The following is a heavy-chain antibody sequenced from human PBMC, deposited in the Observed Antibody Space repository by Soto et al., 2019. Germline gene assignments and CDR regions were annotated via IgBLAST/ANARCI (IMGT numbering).Heavy chain of an antibody. CDR3: ARGQQLAY. CDR2: IYYSGST. V-gene: IGHV4-59*01. CDR1: GGSISSYY. Sequence: SETLSLTCTVSGGSISSYYLSWIRQPPGKGLEWIGYIYYSGSTNYNPSLKSRVTISVDTSKNQFSLKLSSVTAADTAVYYCARGQQLAYWGQGTLVTVSS. J-gene: IGHJ4*02. D-gene: IGHD6-13*01.